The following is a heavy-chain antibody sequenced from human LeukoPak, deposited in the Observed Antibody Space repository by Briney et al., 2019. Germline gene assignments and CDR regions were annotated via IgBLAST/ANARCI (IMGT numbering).Heavy chain of an antibody. CDR2: ISSSGSTI. D-gene: IGHD3-10*01. CDR1: GFTFSSYE. V-gene: IGHV3-48*03. J-gene: IGHJ4*02. CDR3: ARVGVRGFDY. Sequence: PGGSLRLSCAASGFTFSSYEMNWVRQAPGKGLEWVSYISSSGSTIYYADSVKGRFTISRDNAKNSLYLQMNSLRAEDTAVYYCARVGVRGFDYWGQGTLVTVSS.